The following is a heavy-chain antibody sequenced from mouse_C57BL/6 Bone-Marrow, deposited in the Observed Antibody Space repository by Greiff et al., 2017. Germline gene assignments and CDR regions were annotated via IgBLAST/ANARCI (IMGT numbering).Heavy chain of an antibody. CDR3: ERPGGGCCFDY. V-gene: IGHV5-17*01. Sequence: EVKLMESGGGLVKPGGSLKLSCAASGFTFSDYGMHWVRQAPEKGLEWVAYISSGSSTIYYADTVKGRFTISRDNAKNTLFLQMTSLRSADTAMYYCERPGGGCCFDYWGQGTTLTVSS. J-gene: IGHJ2*01. CDR1: GFTFSDYG. CDR2: ISSGSSTI.